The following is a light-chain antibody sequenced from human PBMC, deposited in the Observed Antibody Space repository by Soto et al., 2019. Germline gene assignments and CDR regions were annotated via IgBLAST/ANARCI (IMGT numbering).Light chain of an antibody. CDR3: HQRSNWPPLT. V-gene: IGKV3-11*01. J-gene: IGKJ4*01. CDR1: QSVGGY. CDR2: DAS. Sequence: EIVLTQSPATLSLSPGERATLSCRASQSVGGYLDWYQQKPGQAPRLLIYDASNRASGIPARFSGSGSGTDCTLTISSLEPEDLAVYYCHQRSNWPPLTFDGGTKVEIK.